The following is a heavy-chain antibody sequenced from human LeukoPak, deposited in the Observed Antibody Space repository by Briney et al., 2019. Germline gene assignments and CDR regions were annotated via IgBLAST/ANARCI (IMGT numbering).Heavy chain of an antibody. V-gene: IGHV4-59*01. CDR3: ARGSFPAVTGWFDP. Sequence: SETLSLTCTVSGGSISSYYWSWIRQPRGKGLEWIGYIYYSGSTNYNPSLKSRVTISVDTSKNQFSLKLSSVTAADTAVYYCARGSFPAVTGWFDPWGQGTLVTVSS. CDR1: GGSISSYY. D-gene: IGHD4-17*01. CDR2: IYYSGST. J-gene: IGHJ5*02.